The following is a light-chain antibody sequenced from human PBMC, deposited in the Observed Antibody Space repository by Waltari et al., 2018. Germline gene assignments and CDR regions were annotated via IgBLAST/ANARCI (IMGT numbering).Light chain of an antibody. CDR2: EVS. V-gene: IGKV2-30*02. CDR3: GQGTHLPFT. J-gene: IGKJ3*01. Sequence: DVVMTQSPLSLPITPGQPASIFCRSTQSLVHSNGNTYLSWYQQRPGQPPRRLIYEVSNQDSGVPDRFSGSGAGTDFTLKISRVEAEDVGVYYCGQGTHLPFTFGPGTKMDIK. CDR1: QSLVHSNGNTY.